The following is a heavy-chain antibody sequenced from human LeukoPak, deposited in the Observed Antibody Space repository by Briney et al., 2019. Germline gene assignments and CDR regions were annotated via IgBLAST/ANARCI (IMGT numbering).Heavy chain of an antibody. CDR3: ARAGQQWRQISRYYMDV. J-gene: IGHJ6*03. CDR2: FNPSGGSA. CDR1: GYTFTSYY. D-gene: IGHD6-19*01. V-gene: IGHV1-46*01. Sequence: ASVKVSCKASGYTFTSYYMHWLRQPPGQGLEWMGIFNPSGGSASYAQKFQGRVTMTRDMSTSTVYMELSSLRAEDTAVYYCARAGQQWRQISRYYMDVWGKGTTVTVSS.